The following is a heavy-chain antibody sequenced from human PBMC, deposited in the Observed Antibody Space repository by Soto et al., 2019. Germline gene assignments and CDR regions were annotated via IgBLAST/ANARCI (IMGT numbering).Heavy chain of an antibody. CDR1: GFTFDDYA. CDR2: ISWDGGST. CDR3: AKDIQQCSGGSCYYYYGMDV. Sequence: GGSLRLSCAASGFTFDDYAMHWVRQAPGKGLEWVSLISWDGGSTYYADSVKGRFTISRDNSKNSLYLQMNSLRAEDTALYYCAKDIQQCSGGSCYYYYGMDVWGQGTTVTVSS. D-gene: IGHD2-15*01. J-gene: IGHJ6*02. V-gene: IGHV3-43D*03.